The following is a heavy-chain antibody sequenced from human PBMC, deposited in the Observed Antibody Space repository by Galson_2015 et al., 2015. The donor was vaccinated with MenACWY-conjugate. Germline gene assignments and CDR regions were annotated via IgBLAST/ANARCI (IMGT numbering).Heavy chain of an antibody. D-gene: IGHD4-23*01. CDR3: TTGGGKSERTYWYFDL. CDR1: GFTFSNAW. V-gene: IGHV3-15*01. J-gene: IGHJ2*01. Sequence: SLRLSCAASGFTFSNAWMSWVRQAPGKGLEWVGRIKSKTDGGTTDYAAPVKGRFTISRDDSKNTLYLQMNSLKTEDTAVYYCTTGGGKSERTYWYFDLWGRGTLVTVSS. CDR2: IKSKTDGGTT.